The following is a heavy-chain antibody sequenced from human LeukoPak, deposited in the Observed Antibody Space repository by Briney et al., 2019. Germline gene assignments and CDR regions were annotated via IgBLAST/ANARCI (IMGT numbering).Heavy chain of an antibody. Sequence: ASVKVSCKASGYTFTGYYMHWVRQAPGQGLEWMGRINPNSGGTNYAQKFQGRVTMTRDTSISTAYMELSRLRSDDTAVYYCAREIDTSGNDAFDIWGQGTMVTVSS. J-gene: IGHJ3*02. CDR1: GYTFTGYY. CDR3: AREIDTSGNDAFDI. CDR2: INPNSGGT. V-gene: IGHV1-2*06. D-gene: IGHD3-22*01.